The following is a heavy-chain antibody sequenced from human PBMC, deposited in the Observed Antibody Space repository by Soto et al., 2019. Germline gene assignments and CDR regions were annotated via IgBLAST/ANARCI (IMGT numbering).Heavy chain of an antibody. Sequence: PGESLKISCKGSGYSFTSYWIGWVRQMPGKGLEWMGIIYPGDSDTRYSPSFQGQVTISADKSISTAYLQWSSLKASDTAMYYCARPITQSPYYYYRMDVWGQGTTVTVSS. CDR2: IYPGDSDT. J-gene: IGHJ6*02. V-gene: IGHV5-51*01. CDR1: GYSFTSYW. CDR3: ARPITQSPYYYYRMDV. D-gene: IGHD3-10*01.